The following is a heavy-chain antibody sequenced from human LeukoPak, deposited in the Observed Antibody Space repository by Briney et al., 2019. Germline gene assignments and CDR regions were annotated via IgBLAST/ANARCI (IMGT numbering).Heavy chain of an antibody. Sequence: SETLSLTCAVYGGSFSGYYWSWIRQPPGKGLEWIGEINHSGSTNYNPSLKSRVTISVDKSKNQFSLKLSSVTAADTAVYYCARTWGSNYYYYMDVWGKGTTVTVSS. CDR3: ARTWGSNYYYYMDV. V-gene: IGHV4-34*01. CDR2: INHSGST. D-gene: IGHD3-16*01. CDR1: GGSFSGYY. J-gene: IGHJ6*03.